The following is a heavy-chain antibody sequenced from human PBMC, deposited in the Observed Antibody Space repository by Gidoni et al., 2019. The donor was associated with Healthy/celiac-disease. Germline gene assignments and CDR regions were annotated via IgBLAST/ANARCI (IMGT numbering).Heavy chain of an antibody. CDR1: GYTFTSYG. Sequence: QVQLVQSGAEVKKPGASGKVSCKASGYTFTSYGISWVRQAPGQGLEWMGWINAYNGNTNYAQKLQGRVTMPTDTSTSTAYMELRSLRSDDTAVYYCARDQGTYYYDSSGLKTWGQGTLVTVSS. J-gene: IGHJ5*02. D-gene: IGHD3-22*01. CDR3: ARDQGTYYYDSSGLKT. CDR2: INAYNGNT. V-gene: IGHV1-18*01.